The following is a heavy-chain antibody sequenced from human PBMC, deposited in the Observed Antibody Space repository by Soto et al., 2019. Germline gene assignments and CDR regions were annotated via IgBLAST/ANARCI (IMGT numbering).Heavy chain of an antibody. Sequence: QVQLVQSGAEVKKPGASVKVSCKASGYTFTSYGISWVRQAPGQGLEWRGWISAYNGNTNYAQKHGGRVTMPQDASPSTAYMELRRLRSADTAVYYCARQASPYCGGDCLGYSGQGTLVTVSS. CDR1: GYTFTSYG. CDR2: ISAYNGNT. J-gene: IGHJ4*02. CDR3: ARQASPYCGGDCLGY. V-gene: IGHV1-18*01. D-gene: IGHD2-21*01.